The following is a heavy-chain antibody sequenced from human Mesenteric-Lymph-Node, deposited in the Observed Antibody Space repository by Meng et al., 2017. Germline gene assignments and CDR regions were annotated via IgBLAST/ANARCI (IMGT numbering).Heavy chain of an antibody. Sequence: QVPLQESGPGLVKPSQHMSLTCTVSGGSIGSGGYYWSWIRQHPGKGLEWIGYIYYSGSTYYNPSLKSRVTISVDKSKNQFSLNLSSVTAADTAVYYCARVGQWLPIDDWGQGTLVTVSS. J-gene: IGHJ4*02. D-gene: IGHD6-19*01. CDR3: ARVGQWLPIDD. CDR2: IYYSGST. V-gene: IGHV4-31*03. CDR1: GGSIGSGGYY.